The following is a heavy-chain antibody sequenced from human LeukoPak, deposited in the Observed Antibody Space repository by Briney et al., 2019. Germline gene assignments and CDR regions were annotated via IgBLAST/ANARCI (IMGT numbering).Heavy chain of an antibody. CDR3: AVMIVVQDAFDI. D-gene: IGHD3-22*01. V-gene: IGHV3-23*01. Sequence: TGGSLRLSCAASGFTFSSYAMSWVRQAPGRGLEWVSAISGSGGSTYYADSVKGRFTISRDNSENTLYLQMNSLRAEDTAVYYCAVMIVVQDAFDIWGQGTMVTVSS. CDR2: ISGSGGST. J-gene: IGHJ3*02. CDR1: GFTFSSYA.